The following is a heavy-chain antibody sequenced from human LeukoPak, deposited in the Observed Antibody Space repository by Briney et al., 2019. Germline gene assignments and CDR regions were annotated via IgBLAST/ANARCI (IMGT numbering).Heavy chain of an antibody. CDR1: GYTFSSYG. J-gene: IGHJ4*02. V-gene: IGHV1-18*01. CDR2: ISPYNGNT. CDR3: ARDERRFQSLVSYFDY. D-gene: IGHD2-21*01. Sequence: GASVKVSCKASGYTFSSYGISWVRQAPGQGLEWMGWISPYNGNTNYGQKFQGRVTTTTDTSTNTVYMELRNLRSGDTAVYYCARDERRFQSLVSYFDYWGQGTLVTVSS.